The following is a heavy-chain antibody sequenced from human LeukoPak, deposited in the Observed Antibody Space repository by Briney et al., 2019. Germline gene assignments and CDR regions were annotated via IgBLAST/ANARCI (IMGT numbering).Heavy chain of an antibody. Sequence: SETLSLTCTVSGGSISSYYWSWIRQPPGKGLEWIGSIYYGGKTNYNPSLKSRVTMSLDTSKSQFSLKLTSVTAADTAVYYCARVNTMVRGISSQSGIFTYMDVWAKGTTVTISS. D-gene: IGHD3-10*01. V-gene: IGHV4-59*01. CDR3: ARVNTMVRGISSQSGIFTYMDV. CDR2: IYYGGKT. J-gene: IGHJ6*03. CDR1: GGSISSYY.